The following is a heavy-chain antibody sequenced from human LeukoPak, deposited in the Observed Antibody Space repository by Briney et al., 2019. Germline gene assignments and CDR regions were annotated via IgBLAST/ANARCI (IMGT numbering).Heavy chain of an antibody. D-gene: IGHD3-22*01. J-gene: IGHJ4*02. CDR2: MNPNSGNT. V-gene: IGHV1-8*01. CDR1: GYTFTSYD. CDR3: ARGSTYYYDSSGYYYGY. Sequence: EASVKVSCKASGYTFTSYDINWVRQAPGQGLEWMGWMNPNSGNTVYAQKFQGRVTMTRNTSISTAYMELSSLRSEDTAVYYCARGSTYYYDSSGYYYGYWGQGTLVTVSS.